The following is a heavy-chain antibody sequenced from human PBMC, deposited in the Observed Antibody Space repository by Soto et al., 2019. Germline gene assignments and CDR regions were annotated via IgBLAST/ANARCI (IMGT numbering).Heavy chain of an antibody. D-gene: IGHD3-16*02. CDR3: ARARGYDYVWGSYRQVYGMDV. CDR2: INHSGST. V-gene: IGHV4-34*01. Sequence: PSETLSLTCAVYGGSFSGYYWSWVRQPPGKGLEWIGEINHSGSTNYNPSLKSRVTISVDTSKNQFSLKLGSVTAADTAVYYCARARGYDYVWGSYRQVYGMDVWGQGTTVTVSS. J-gene: IGHJ6*02. CDR1: GGSFSGYY.